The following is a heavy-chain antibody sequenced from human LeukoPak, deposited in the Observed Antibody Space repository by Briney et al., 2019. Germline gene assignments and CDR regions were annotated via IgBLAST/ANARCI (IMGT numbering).Heavy chain of an antibody. CDR1: GASLSSSRYY. J-gene: IGHJ4*02. CDR3: ARRTIVATIDY. Sequence: PSDTLSLTCTVSGASLSSSRYYWAWIRQPPGEGLEWIVCIYFGGSTFYNPFLKSRVTISVDTSKNQFSLRLSSVAAADTALYYCARRTIVATIDYWGQGMLVTVSS. V-gene: IGHV4-39*01. CDR2: IYFGGST. D-gene: IGHD5-12*01.